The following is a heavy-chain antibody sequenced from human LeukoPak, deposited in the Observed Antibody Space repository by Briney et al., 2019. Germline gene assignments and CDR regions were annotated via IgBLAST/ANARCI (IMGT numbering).Heavy chain of an antibody. CDR3: TRYNNDHFDY. CDR2: IAYDGSRA. CDR1: GFTFGGYG. J-gene: IGHJ4*02. Sequence: GGSLRLSCAGSGFTFGGYGMHWFRQTPGEGLEWVAVIAYDGSRAFYADSVKGRFTISRDNSKNTMSVQMGDLRAEDTAVYYCTRYNNDHFDYWGQGTLVTVSS. D-gene: IGHD1-14*01. V-gene: IGHV3-33*01.